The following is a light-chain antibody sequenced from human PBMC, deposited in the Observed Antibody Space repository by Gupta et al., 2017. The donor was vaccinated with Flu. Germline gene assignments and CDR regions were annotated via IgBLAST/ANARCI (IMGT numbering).Light chain of an antibody. CDR1: KSVSRRY. CDR2: GAS. V-gene: IGKV3-20*01. J-gene: IGKJ1*01. CDR3: YQYGTAPWT. Sequence: GNLQLSPGERATLSCMARKSVSRRYLAWYQQNPGLGPRDVIYGASIRAIEIPVRFSGSGSGTEFSLTVSRRVPEDYAVNYCYQYGTAPWTFGQGTKVEIK.